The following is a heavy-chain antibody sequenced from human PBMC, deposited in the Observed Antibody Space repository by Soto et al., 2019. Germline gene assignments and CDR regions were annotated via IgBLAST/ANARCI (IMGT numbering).Heavy chain of an antibody. V-gene: IGHV4-31*03. CDR1: GGSISSGGYY. CDR3: AREQSYYYYMDV. J-gene: IGHJ6*03. Sequence: SETLSLTCTVSGGSISSGGYYWSWIRQHPGKGLEWIGYIYYSGSTYYNPSLKSRVTISVDTSKNQFSLKLSSVTAADTAVYYCAREQSYYYYMDVWGKGTTVTVS. D-gene: IGHD4-4*01. CDR2: IYYSGST.